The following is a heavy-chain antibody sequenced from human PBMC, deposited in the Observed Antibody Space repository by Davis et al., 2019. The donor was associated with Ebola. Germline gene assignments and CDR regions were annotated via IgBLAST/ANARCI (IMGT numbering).Heavy chain of an antibody. CDR3: ARQNPPLEWLFSFHFDY. CDR1: GGSISSSSYY. V-gene: IGHV4-39*01. D-gene: IGHD3-3*01. CDR2: IYYSGST. Sequence: PSETLSLTCTVSGGSISSSSYYWGWIRQPPGKGLEWIGSIYYSGSTYYNPSLKSRVTISVDTSKNQFSLKLSSVTAADTAVYYCARQNPPLEWLFSFHFDYWGQGTLVTVSS. J-gene: IGHJ4*02.